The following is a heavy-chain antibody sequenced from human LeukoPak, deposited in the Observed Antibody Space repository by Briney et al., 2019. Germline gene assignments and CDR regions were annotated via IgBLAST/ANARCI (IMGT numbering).Heavy chain of an antibody. V-gene: IGHV4-59*01. Sequence: SETLSLTCTVSGGSISSYFWSWIRQPPGKGLEWIGYIYYSGSSNYSPSLKSRVTISVDTSKNQLSLKLRSVTAADTAVYYCASQIGTGTSTFHFDLWGRGTLVTVSS. D-gene: IGHD2-2*01. CDR3: ASQIGTGTSTFHFDL. J-gene: IGHJ2*01. CDR1: GGSISSYF. CDR2: IYYSGSS.